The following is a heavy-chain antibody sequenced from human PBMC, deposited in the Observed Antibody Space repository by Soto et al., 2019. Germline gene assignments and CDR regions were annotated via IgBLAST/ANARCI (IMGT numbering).Heavy chain of an antibody. J-gene: IGHJ4*02. D-gene: IGHD1-7*01. Sequence: GGSLRLSCAASGFTINNAWMSWVRQAPGKGLEWVGRIKSKGNGGTADYAALVKGRFTISRDDSKNMLYLQMNSLKTEDTAVYYCAREVSGTSFDYWGQGTLVTVSS. V-gene: IGHV3-15*01. CDR3: AREVSGTSFDY. CDR1: GFTINNAW. CDR2: IKSKGNGGTA.